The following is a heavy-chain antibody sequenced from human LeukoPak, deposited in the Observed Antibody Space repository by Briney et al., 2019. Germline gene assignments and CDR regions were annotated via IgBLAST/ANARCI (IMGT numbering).Heavy chain of an antibody. V-gene: IGHV4-30-2*01. CDR2: IYHSGST. D-gene: IGHD6-19*01. Sequence: SETLSLTCAVSGGSISSGGYSWSWIRQPPGKGLEWIGYIYHSGSTYYNPSLKSRVTISVDRSKNQFSLKLSSVTAADTAVYYCARSVVAGRKSWFDPWGQGTLVTVSP. CDR3: ARSVVAGRKSWFDP. J-gene: IGHJ5*02. CDR1: GGSISSGGYS.